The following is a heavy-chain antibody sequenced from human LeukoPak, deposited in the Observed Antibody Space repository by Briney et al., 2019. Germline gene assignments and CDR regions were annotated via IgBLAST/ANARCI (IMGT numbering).Heavy chain of an antibody. CDR2: TYYRSTWYN. CDR1: GDSVSSNSAA. V-gene: IGHV6-1*01. D-gene: IGHD2-2*01. CDR3: ARRLTQYDCFDP. Sequence: SQTLSLTCAISGDSVSSNSAAWNWIRQSPSRGLEWLGRTYYRSTWYNDYAVSVRGRITVNPDTSKDQFSLHLNSVTPEDTAVYYCARRLTQYDCFDPWGQGILVTVSS. J-gene: IGHJ5*02.